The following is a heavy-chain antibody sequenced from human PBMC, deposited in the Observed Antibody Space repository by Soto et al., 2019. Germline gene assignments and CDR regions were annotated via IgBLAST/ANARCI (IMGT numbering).Heavy chain of an antibody. D-gene: IGHD6-13*01. CDR3: ARTSAAGKYYYGMDV. J-gene: IGHJ6*02. V-gene: IGHV5-51*01. Sequence: GESLKISCTGSGYTFATYWIAWVRQMPGKGLEWMGIIYPGDSDTRYSPSFQGQVTISADKSISTAYLQWSSLKASDTAMYYCARTSAAGKYYYGMDVWGQGTTVTVSS. CDR1: GYTFATYW. CDR2: IYPGDSDT.